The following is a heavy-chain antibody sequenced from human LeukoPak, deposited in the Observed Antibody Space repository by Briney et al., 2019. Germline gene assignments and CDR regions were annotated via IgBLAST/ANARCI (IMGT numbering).Heavy chain of an antibody. CDR1: GYTFTSYD. V-gene: IGHV1-8*01. CDR3: AAREWSDYYYYMDV. J-gene: IGHJ6*03. Sequence: GASVKVSCKASGYTFTSYDINWVRQATGQGLEWMGWMNPNSGNTGYAQKFQGRVTMTRNTSISTAYMELSGLRSEDTAVYYCAAREWSDYYYYMDVWGKGTTVTVSS. D-gene: IGHD3-3*01. CDR2: MNPNSGNT.